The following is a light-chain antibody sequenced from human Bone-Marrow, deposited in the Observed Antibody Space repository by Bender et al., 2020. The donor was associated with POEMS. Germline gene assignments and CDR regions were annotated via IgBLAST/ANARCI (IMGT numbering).Light chain of an antibody. J-gene: IGLJ3*02. CDR2: SHN. CDR3: CSYTGSTTWM. V-gene: IGLV1-44*01. Sequence: QSVLTQPPSASGTPGQRVTISCSGSSSNIGSNTVNWYQHLPGTAPKLLIYSHNQRPSGVPDRFSGSKSGTSASLAISGLQSEDEAHYYCCSYTGSTTWMFGGGTKVTVL. CDR1: SSNIGSNT.